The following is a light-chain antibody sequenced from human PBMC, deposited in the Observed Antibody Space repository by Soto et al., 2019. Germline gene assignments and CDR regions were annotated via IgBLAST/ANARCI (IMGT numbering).Light chain of an antibody. V-gene: IGLV2-14*01. CDR2: KVS. CDR1: SSDVGDGDF. J-gene: IGLJ3*02. Sequence: QSVLTQPASVSGSPRQSITISCTGTSSDVGDGDFVSWYQQRPGNAPKLMIYKVSNRPSGVPNRFSGSKSGNTASLTISGLQAEDEADYYCCSYTRSYTWVFGGGTKLTV. CDR3: CSYTRSYTWV.